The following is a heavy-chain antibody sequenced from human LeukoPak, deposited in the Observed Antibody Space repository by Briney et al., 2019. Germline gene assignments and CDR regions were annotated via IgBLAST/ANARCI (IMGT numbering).Heavy chain of an antibody. CDR2: ISGSGTKT. D-gene: IGHD4-23*01. Sequence: PGGSLRLSCAASGFTFSTYAINWVRQAPGRGLEWVSGISGSGTKTYSADSVKGRFTISRDNSKNTVYLQMNSLRAEDTAVYYCARDSTTVGDYGMDVWGQGTTVTVSS. V-gene: IGHV3-23*01. CDR1: GFTFSTYA. J-gene: IGHJ6*02. CDR3: ARDSTTVGDYGMDV.